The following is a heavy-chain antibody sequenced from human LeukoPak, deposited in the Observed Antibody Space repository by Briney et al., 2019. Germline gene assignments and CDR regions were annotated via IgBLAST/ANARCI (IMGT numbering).Heavy chain of an antibody. V-gene: IGHV3-9*03. CDR2: ISWNSGEI. D-gene: IGHD6-13*01. CDR1: GFTFDDYA. Sequence: PGGSLRLSCAASGFTFDDYAMHWVRQAPGKGLEWVSGISWNSGEIGYADSVKGRFIISRDNVQNFLYLEMNSLRVEDMALYYCAKGKRVIASAGRDDALDIWSQGTMVTVSS. CDR3: AKGKRVIASAGRDDALDI. J-gene: IGHJ3*02.